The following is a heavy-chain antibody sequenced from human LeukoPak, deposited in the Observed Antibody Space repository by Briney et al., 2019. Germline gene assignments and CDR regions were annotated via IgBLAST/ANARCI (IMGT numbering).Heavy chain of an antibody. Sequence: SLRISCAASGSPFSDYAMHWVRQAPGKGPEWAAVISYDGSNECYADSVKGRFTISRDNSKNTLYLQMNSLRGEDTAVYYCARGAPRNYAFWSGPFDYWGQGSLVTVSS. CDR2: ISYDGSNE. D-gene: IGHD3-3*01. CDR1: GSPFSDYA. J-gene: IGHJ4*02. V-gene: IGHV3-30-3*01. CDR3: ARGAPRNYAFWSGPFDY.